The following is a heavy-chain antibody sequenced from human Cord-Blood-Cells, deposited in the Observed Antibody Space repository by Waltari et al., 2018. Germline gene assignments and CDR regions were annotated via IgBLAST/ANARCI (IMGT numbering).Heavy chain of an antibody. CDR3: ATLNWGWSFANDAFDI. CDR1: GFTVSSNY. V-gene: IGHV3-53*01. Sequence: EVQLVESGGGLIQPGGSLRLSCAASGFTVSSNYMSWVRQAPGKGLEWVSVIYSGGSTYYADSVKGRFTISRDNSKNTLYLQMNSLRAEDTAVYYCATLNWGWSFANDAFDIWGQGTMVTVSS. CDR2: IYSGGST. J-gene: IGHJ3*02. D-gene: IGHD7-27*01.